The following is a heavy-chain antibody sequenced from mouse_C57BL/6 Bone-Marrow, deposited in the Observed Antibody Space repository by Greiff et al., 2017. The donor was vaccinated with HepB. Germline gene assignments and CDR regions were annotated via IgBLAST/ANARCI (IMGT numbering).Heavy chain of an antibody. CDR2: ISDGGSYT. V-gene: IGHV5-4*01. D-gene: IGHD1-1*01. CDR3: ARDRGLREDFDY. Sequence: EVKLVESGGGLVKPGGSLKLSCAASGFTFSSYAMSWVRQTPEKRLEWVATISDGGSYTYYPDNVKGRFTISRDNAKNNLYLQMSHLKSEDTAMYYCARDRGLREDFDYWGQGTTLTVSS. J-gene: IGHJ2*01. CDR1: GFTFSSYA.